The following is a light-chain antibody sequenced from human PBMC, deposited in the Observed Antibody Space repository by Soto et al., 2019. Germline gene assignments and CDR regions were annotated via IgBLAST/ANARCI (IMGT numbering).Light chain of an antibody. V-gene: IGKV1-5*01. CDR3: QQYNSYSWT. CDR2: DAS. Sequence: DIQMTQSPSTLSASVGDRVTITCRASQSISSWLAWYQQKTGKAPKLLIYDASSLESGVPSRFSGSGSGTELPLTISRLQPDDFATYYCQQYNSYSWTFGQGTKVELK. CDR1: QSISSW. J-gene: IGKJ1*01.